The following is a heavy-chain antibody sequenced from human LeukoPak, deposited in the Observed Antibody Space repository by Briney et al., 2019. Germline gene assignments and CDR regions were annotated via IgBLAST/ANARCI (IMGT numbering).Heavy chain of an antibody. V-gene: IGHV3-30*18. CDR2: ISYDGSNK. CDR3: AHDFWSGYGNVGVAY. CDR1: GFTFRSFW. J-gene: IGHJ4*02. Sequence: GGSLRLSCSGFGFTFRSFWMGWVRQAPGKGLEWVAVISYDGSNKYYADSVKGRFTISRDNSKNTLYLQMNSLRAEDTAVYYCAHDFWSGYGNVGVAYWGQGTLVTVSS. D-gene: IGHD3-3*01.